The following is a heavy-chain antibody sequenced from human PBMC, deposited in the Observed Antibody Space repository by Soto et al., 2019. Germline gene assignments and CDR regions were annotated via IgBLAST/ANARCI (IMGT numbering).Heavy chain of an antibody. J-gene: IGHJ6*04. CDR1: GFTFSSYA. CDR3: ARDKLVGFFYYGMDV. D-gene: IGHD6-13*01. Sequence: PGGSLRLSCAASGFTFSSYAMHWVRQAPGKGLEWVAVISYDGSYKYYADSVKGRFTISRDNSKNTLYLQMNSLRAEDTAVYYCARDKLVGFFYYGMDVWGKGTTVTV. V-gene: IGHV3-30-3*01. CDR2: ISYDGSYK.